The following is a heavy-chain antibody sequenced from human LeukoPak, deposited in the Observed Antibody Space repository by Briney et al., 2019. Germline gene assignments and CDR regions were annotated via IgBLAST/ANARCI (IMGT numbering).Heavy chain of an antibody. CDR1: GFLFSNSW. D-gene: IGHD5-12*01. CDR2: INQDGSAK. V-gene: IGHV3-7*05. J-gene: IGHJ4*02. CDR3: ARDSGYNAFDY. Sequence: GGSLRLSCADSGFLFSNSWMAWVRQAPGRGLEWLANINQDGSAKTCVDSVKGRFTISRVNAKNSLYLQMNSLRAEDTAMYYCARDSGYNAFDYWGQGTLVTVSS.